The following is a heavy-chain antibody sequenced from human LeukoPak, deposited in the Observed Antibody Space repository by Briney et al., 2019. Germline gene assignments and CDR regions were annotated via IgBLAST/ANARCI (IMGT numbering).Heavy chain of an antibody. CDR3: ARRRYTYGGEFDY. CDR2: ISGGYTST. V-gene: IGHV3-23*01. J-gene: IGHJ4*02. CDR1: GFSISYYS. Sequence: PGGSLRLSCAASGFSISYYSMNWVRQAPGKGLEWVSAISGGYTSTYYADSVKGRFTLSRDDSKNTLYLQMNSLRVDDTAVYYCARRRYTYGGEFDYWGQGTLVTVSS. D-gene: IGHD5-18*01.